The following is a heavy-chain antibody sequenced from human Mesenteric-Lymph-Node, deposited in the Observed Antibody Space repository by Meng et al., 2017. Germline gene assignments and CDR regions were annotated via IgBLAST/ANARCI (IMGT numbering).Heavy chain of an antibody. Sequence: GESLKISCAASGFTFSNYAVTWVRQAPGKGLEWVANIKQDGSEKYYVDSVKGRFTISRDNAKNSLYLQMNSLRAEDTAVYYCARRIAASGTGGNFDYWGQGTLVTVSS. V-gene: IGHV3-7*01. CDR3: ARRIAASGTGGNFDY. J-gene: IGHJ4*02. D-gene: IGHD6-13*01. CDR2: IKQDGSEK. CDR1: GFTFSNYA.